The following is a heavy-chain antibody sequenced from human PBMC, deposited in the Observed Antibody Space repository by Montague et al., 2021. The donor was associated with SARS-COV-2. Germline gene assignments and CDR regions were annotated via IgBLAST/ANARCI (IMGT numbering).Heavy chain of an antibody. CDR2: IYYSGST. V-gene: IGHV4-39*01. Sequence: SETLSLTCTVSGGSISSGGYYWDWLRQPPGMGLEWIGTIYYSGSTDHNPSLKSRVTISVDTSRNQFSLKVSSVTAADTAVYYCATTGGPTTVAGPFDYWGQGTPVTVSS. CDR3: ATTGGPTTVAGPFDY. D-gene: IGHD6-19*01. J-gene: IGHJ4*02. CDR1: GGSISSGGYY.